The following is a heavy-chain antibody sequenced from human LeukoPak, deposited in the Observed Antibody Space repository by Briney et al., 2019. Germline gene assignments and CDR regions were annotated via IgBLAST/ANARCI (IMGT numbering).Heavy chain of an antibody. V-gene: IGHV3-66*01. Sequence: GGPLRLSCAASGSTVSSSYMSWVRQAPGKGLEWVAVIYGAGSTYYADSVKGRFTIFSDNSRATLYLQMNSLRAEDTAVYYCARDRGNSNGYVDCWGQGTLVTVSS. CDR3: ARDRGNSNGYVDC. J-gene: IGHJ4*02. CDR1: GSTVSSSY. D-gene: IGHD5-18*01. CDR2: IYGAGST.